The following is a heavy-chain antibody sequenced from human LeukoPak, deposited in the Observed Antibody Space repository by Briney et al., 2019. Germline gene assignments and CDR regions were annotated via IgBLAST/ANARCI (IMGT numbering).Heavy chain of an antibody. J-gene: IGHJ4*02. Sequence: PGGSLRLSCAASGFTFSSYSMNWVRQAPGKGLEWVSSISSSSSYIYYADSVKGRFTISRDNAKNSLYLQMNSLRAEDTAVYYCARTADSSSWPVHFDYWGRGTLVTVSS. V-gene: IGHV3-21*01. CDR3: ARTADSSSWPVHFDY. D-gene: IGHD6-13*01. CDR2: ISSSSSYI. CDR1: GFTFSSYS.